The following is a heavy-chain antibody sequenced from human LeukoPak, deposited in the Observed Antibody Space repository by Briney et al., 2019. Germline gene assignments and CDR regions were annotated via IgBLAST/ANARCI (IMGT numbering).Heavy chain of an antibody. D-gene: IGHD3-22*01. CDR3: AKDMGWIVVATAFDY. J-gene: IGHJ4*02. Sequence: GGSLRLSCAASGFTFSSYAMSWVRQAPGKGLEWVSAISGSGGSTYYADSVKGRFTISRDNSKNTLYLQMNSLRAEDTAVYYCAKDMGWIVVATAFDYWGQGTLVTVSS. CDR2: ISGSGGST. V-gene: IGHV3-23*01. CDR1: GFTFSSYA.